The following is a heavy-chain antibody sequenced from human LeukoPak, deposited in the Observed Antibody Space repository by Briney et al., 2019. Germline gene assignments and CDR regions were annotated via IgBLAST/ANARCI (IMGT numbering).Heavy chain of an antibody. Sequence: GRSLRLSCAASGFTFSSYAMHWVRQAPGKGLEWVTIISYDGGYKYYADSVKGRFTISRDNSKNTLYLQMNSLRAEDTAVYYCARGGSYLSAFDIWGQGTMVTVSS. D-gene: IGHD1-26*01. CDR3: ARGGSYLSAFDI. J-gene: IGHJ3*02. CDR2: ISYDGGYK. CDR1: GFTFSSYA. V-gene: IGHV3-30*14.